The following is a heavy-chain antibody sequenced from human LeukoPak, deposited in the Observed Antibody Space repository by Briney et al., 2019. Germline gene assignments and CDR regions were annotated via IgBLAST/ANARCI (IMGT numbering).Heavy chain of an antibody. V-gene: IGHV3-53*01. CDR2: IYSGGST. CDR1: GSTVSSNY. D-gene: IGHD6-19*01. Sequence: GSLRLSCAASGSTVSSNYMSWVRQAPGKGLEWVSVIYSGGSTYYADSVKGRFTISRDNSKNTLYLQMDSLRAEDTAVYYCAKARHAWQWLPYDAFDIWGQGTMVTVSS. J-gene: IGHJ3*02. CDR3: AKARHAWQWLPYDAFDI.